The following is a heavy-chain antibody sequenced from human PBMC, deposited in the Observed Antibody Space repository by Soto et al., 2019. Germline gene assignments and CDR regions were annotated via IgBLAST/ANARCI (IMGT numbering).Heavy chain of an antibody. CDR1: GNNFTGFG. J-gene: IGHJ5*02. V-gene: IGHV1-18*01. D-gene: IGHD3-3*01. CDR2: ISTYNGNT. Sequence: GASLKASCKASGNNFTGFGITWVRQAPGQGLECMGWISTYNGNTNYAQNFQGRVTMTTDTSTSTAYMELRSLRSDDTAVYYCARDLGDFCSGSASPGFGPLCQGAVLTISS. CDR3: ARDLGDFCSGSASPGFGP.